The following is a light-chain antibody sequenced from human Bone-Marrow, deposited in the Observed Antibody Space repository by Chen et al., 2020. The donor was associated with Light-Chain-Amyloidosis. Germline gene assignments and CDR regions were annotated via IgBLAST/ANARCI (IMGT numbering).Light chain of an antibody. CDR3: QVWDRSSDRPV. Sequence: SYVLTQPSSVSVAPGQTATIACGGNNIGSTSVHWYQQTPGQAPLLVVYDDSARPSGIPERLSGSNSGKAATLTLSRVEAGDEADYYCQVWDRSSDRPVFGGGTKLTVL. CDR1: NIGSTS. CDR2: DDS. V-gene: IGLV3-21*02. J-gene: IGLJ3*02.